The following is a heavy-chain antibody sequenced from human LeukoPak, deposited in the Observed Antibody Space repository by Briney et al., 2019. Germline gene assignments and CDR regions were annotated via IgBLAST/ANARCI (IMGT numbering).Heavy chain of an antibody. Sequence: GGSLRLSCAASGFTFSDYYMTWIRQVPGKGLEWVSYISGVADVINYADSVKGRFTISRGNAKRSVYLQMNSLRAEDTALYYCARGGAHGMDVWGQGTTVTVSS. J-gene: IGHJ6*02. CDR3: ARGGAHGMDV. D-gene: IGHD1-26*01. CDR2: ISGVADVI. V-gene: IGHV3-11*01. CDR1: GFTFSDYY.